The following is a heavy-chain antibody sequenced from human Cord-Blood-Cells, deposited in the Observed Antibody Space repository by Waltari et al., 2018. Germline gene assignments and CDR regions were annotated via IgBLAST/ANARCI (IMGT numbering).Heavy chain of an antibody. CDR3: AREGAGRTKLERRFDY. CDR1: GGSISSYY. CDR2: IYYSGST. D-gene: IGHD1-1*01. Sequence: QVQLQESGPGLVKPSETLSLPCTVSGGSISSYYWSWIRQPPGKGLEWIGYIYYSGSTNYNPSLKSRVTISVDTSKNQFSLKLSSVTAADTAVYYCAREGAGRTKLERRFDYWGQGTLVTVSS. V-gene: IGHV4-59*01. J-gene: IGHJ4*02.